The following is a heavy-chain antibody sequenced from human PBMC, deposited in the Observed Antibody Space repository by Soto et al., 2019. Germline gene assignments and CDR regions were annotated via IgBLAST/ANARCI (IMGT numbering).Heavy chain of an antibody. D-gene: IGHD6-6*01. V-gene: IGHV4-39*01. CDR1: GGSISSNSYY. J-gene: IGHJ4*02. CDR3: ARLAYSSSVGDY. Sequence: PSETLSLTCTVSGGSISSNSYYWGWIRQPPGKGLEWIGTMYYSGSTYYNPSLKSRVTTSVDTSKNQFSLRLRSVTAADTAIYYCARLAYSSSVGDYWGQGTLVTVSS. CDR2: MYYSGST.